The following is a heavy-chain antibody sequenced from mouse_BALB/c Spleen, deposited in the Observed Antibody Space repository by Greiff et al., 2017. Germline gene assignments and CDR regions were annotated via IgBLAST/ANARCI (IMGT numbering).Heavy chain of an antibody. Sequence: VQVVESGPGLVAPSQSLSITCTVSGFSLTSYDISWIRQPPGKGLEWLGVIWTGGGTNYNSAFMSRLSISKDNSKSQVFLKMNSLQTDDTAIYYCVRAPRWLLQAFDYWGQGTTLTVSS. CDR1: GFSLTSYD. V-gene: IGHV2-9-2*01. J-gene: IGHJ2*01. CDR2: IWTGGGT. CDR3: VRAPRWLLQAFDY. D-gene: IGHD2-3*01.